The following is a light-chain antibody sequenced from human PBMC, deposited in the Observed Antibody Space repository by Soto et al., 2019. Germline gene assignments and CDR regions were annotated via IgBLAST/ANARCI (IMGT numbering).Light chain of an antibody. V-gene: IGLV2-14*01. CDR1: SSDVGGYNY. CDR2: EVS. CDR3: SSYTSSSDWV. J-gene: IGLJ3*02. Sequence: QSALTQPASVSGSPGQSITISCTGTSSDVGGYNYVSWYQQHPGKAPKLMIYEVSNRPSGVSNRFSGSKSGNTASLTISGLQAEDEAAYYCSSYTSSSDWVFGGGTKLTVL.